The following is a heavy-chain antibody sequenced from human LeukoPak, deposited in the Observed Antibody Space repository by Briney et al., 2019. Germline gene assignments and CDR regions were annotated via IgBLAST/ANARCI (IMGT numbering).Heavy chain of an antibody. CDR2: INPNSGGT. Sequence: ASVKVSCKASGYTFTGYYIHWVRQAPGQGLEWMGWINPNSGGTNYAQKFQGRVTMTRDTSISTACMELSRLRSDDTAVYYCAKVMGSGQWLVEREDFDIWGQGTMVTVSS. V-gene: IGHV1-2*02. J-gene: IGHJ3*02. D-gene: IGHD6-19*01. CDR3: AKVMGSGQWLVEREDFDI. CDR1: GYTFTGYY.